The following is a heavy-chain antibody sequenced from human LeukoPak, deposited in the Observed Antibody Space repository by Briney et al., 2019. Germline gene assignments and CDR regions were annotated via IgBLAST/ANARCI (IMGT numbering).Heavy chain of an antibody. CDR1: GYSISSASY. Sequence: SETLSLTCAVSGYSISSASYWGWIRQPPGKGLEWIGNIYHSGSPYYNPSLKSRVTISVDTSKNQFSLKLSSVTAADTAVYYCASQISSQGYFGVVIDWGQGTLVTVSS. J-gene: IGHJ4*02. CDR3: ASQISSQGYFGVVID. V-gene: IGHV4-38-2*01. D-gene: IGHD3-3*01. CDR2: IYHSGSP.